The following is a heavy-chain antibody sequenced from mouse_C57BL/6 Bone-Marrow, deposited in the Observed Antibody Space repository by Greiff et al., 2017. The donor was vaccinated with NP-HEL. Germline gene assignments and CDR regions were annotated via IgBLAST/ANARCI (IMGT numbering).Heavy chain of an antibody. CDR3: AKARTSRYFDV. CDR1: GFTFSDYG. CDR2: ISSGSSTI. V-gene: IGHV5-17*01. J-gene: IGHJ1*03. Sequence: DVKLVESGGGLVKPGGSLKLSCAASGFTFSDYGMHWVRQAPEKGLEWVAYISSGSSTIYYADTVKGRFTISRDNAKNTLFLQMTSLRSEDTAMYYCAKARTSRYFDVWGTGTTVTVSS.